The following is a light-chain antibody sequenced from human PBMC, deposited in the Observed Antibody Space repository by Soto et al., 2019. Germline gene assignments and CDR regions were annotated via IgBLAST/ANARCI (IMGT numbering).Light chain of an antibody. CDR3: QQCDDRPYT. J-gene: IGKJ2*01. CDR1: QSVRTN. V-gene: IGKV3-15*01. Sequence: EIVMTQSPATLSVSPGESATLSCRASQSVRTNLAWYQQKPGQAPRLLIHGASTRATGISARFSGSGSGTDFTLSINSLQSEDSAVYFCQQCDDRPYTFGQGTKVEI. CDR2: GAS.